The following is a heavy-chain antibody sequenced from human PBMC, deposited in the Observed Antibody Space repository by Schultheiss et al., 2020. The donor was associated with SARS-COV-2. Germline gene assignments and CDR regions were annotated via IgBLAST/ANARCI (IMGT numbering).Heavy chain of an antibody. D-gene: IGHD1-26*01. CDR3: ATSDAGGSYYGPCGY. J-gene: IGHJ4*02. CDR2: ISYDGSNK. Sequence: GALRLSCAASGFTFSSYAMHWVRQAPGKGLEWVAVISYDGSNKYYADSVKGRFTISRDNSKNTLYLQMNSLRAEDTAVYYCATSDAGGSYYGPCGYWGQGTLVTVSS. CDR1: GFTFSSYA. V-gene: IGHV3-30-3*01.